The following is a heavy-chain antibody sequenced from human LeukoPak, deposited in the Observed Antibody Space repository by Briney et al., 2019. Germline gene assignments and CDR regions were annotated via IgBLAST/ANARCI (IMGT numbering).Heavy chain of an antibody. V-gene: IGHV3-72*01. Sequence: GGSLRLSCAASGFTFSDHYMDWVRQAPGKGLEWVGRTRNKANSYTTEYAASVKGRFTISRDDSKNSLYLQMNSLKTEDTAVYYCASPPIYDFWSGYYLHWGQGTLVTVSS. CDR2: TRNKANSYTT. CDR1: GFTFSDHY. J-gene: IGHJ4*02. D-gene: IGHD3-3*01. CDR3: ASPPIYDFWSGYYLH.